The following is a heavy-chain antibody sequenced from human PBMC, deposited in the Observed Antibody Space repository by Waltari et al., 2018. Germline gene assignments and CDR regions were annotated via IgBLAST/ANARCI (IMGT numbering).Heavy chain of an antibody. Sequence: QVQLQQWGAGLLKPSETLSFNCAVYGGSFRGYYWTWSRQPPGKGLGWIGEIDNYGKSNYNPSLESRVTISKAESKNQFSLKLTSVTAADTAVYFCARRGGGPYPFYFDYWGQGTLVTVSS. J-gene: IGHJ4*02. CDR2: IDNYGKS. CDR3: ARRGGGPYPFYFDY. V-gene: IGHV4-34*01. D-gene: IGHD2-15*01. CDR1: GGSFRGYY.